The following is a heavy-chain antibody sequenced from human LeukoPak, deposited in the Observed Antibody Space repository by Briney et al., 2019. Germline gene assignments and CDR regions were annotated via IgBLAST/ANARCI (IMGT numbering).Heavy chain of an antibody. D-gene: IGHD2-15*01. V-gene: IGHV4-59*01. CDR1: GGSISSYY. Sequence: PSETLSLTXTVSGGSISSYYWSWTRQPPGKGLEWIGYIYYSGSTNYNPSLKSRVTISVDTSKNQFSLKLSSVTAADTAVYYCASVAAKEDRWFDPWGQGTLVTVSS. CDR3: ASVAAKEDRWFDP. J-gene: IGHJ5*02. CDR2: IYYSGST.